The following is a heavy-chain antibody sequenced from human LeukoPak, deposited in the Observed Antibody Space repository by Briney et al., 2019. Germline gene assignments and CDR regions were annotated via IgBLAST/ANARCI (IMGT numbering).Heavy chain of an antibody. J-gene: IGHJ6*03. CDR3: ARGNLAAAGWLRVVGTGSYYYMDL. CDR2: TNPKSGNT. D-gene: IGHD6-13*01. CDR1: GYTFTSYD. V-gene: IGHV1-8*01. Sequence: GASVKVSCKASGYTFTSYDINWVRQANGQGLEWMGWTNPKSGNTCYAQKYQGRVTLTRNTSISTAYMELSSLRSQVTAVDYCARGNLAAAGWLRVVGTGSYYYMDLWGQGTTVTVSS.